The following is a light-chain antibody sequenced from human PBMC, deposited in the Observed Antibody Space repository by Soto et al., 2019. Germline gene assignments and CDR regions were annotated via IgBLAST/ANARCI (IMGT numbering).Light chain of an antibody. CDR1: QAVSSSF. CDR2: GAS. Sequence: EIVLTQSPGTLSLSPGERATLSCRASQAVSSSFLAWYQQTPGQAPRLLIYGASNRATGIPDRFSGSGSGTDFTLTISRLQPEDFAVYYCQQYGSSGTFGQGTKV. CDR3: QQYGSSGT. J-gene: IGKJ1*01. V-gene: IGKV3-20*01.